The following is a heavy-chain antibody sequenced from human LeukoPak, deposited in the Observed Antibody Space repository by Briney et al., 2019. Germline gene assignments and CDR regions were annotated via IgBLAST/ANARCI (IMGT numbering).Heavy chain of an antibody. D-gene: IGHD1-1*01. V-gene: IGHV3-48*03. CDR3: ARALNLLDPVTLDY. CDR1: GFTFSSYE. J-gene: IGHJ4*02. CDR2: ISSSGSTI. Sequence: GGSLRLSCAASGFTFSSYEMNWVRQAPGKGLEWVSYISSSGSTIYYADSVKGRFTISRDNAKNSLYLQMNSLRAEDTAVYYCARALNLLDPVTLDYWGQGTLVTVSS.